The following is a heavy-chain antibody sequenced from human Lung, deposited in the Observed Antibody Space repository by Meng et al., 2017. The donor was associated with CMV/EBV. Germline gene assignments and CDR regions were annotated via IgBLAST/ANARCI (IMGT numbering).Heavy chain of an antibody. V-gene: IGHV1-2*02. J-gene: IGHJ3*02. Sequence: ASVKVSXKASGYTFIGYYMHWVRQAPGQGLEWMGWINPNPNNGGTSYSQKVQGRVTMTSDTSISTVYMELIRLRSDDTAVYYCARFQFLETPNHAYDMWGQGTLVTVSS. CDR1: GYTFIGYY. CDR2: INPNPNNGGT. CDR3: ARFQFLETPNHAYDM.